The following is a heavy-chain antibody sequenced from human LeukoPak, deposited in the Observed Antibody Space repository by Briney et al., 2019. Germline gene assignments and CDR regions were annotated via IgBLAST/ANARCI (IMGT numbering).Heavy chain of an antibody. CDR1: GFTFSTYW. CDR3: ARDPKNNYFDY. CDR2: INTDGSST. Sequence: GGSLRLSCAASGFTFSTYWMHWVRQAPGKGLVWVSRINTDGSSTTYADSVKGRFTLSRDNARNTLFLQMNSLRAEDTAVYYCARDPKNNYFDYWGQGTLVTISS. J-gene: IGHJ4*02. V-gene: IGHV3-74*01.